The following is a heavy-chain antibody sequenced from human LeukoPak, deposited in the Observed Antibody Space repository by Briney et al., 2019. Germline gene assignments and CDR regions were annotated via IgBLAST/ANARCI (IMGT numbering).Heavy chain of an antibody. Sequence: GASLKVSCKASGYTFTSYYMHCGPQAPGQGLECMGIINPSGGSTSYAQKFQGRVTMTRDTSTSTVYMELSSLRSEDTAVYYCAREGLGYCSSTSCYGDWYFDLWGRGTLVTVSS. CDR1: GYTFTSYY. CDR2: INPSGGST. V-gene: IGHV1-46*01. CDR3: AREGLGYCSSTSCYGDWYFDL. D-gene: IGHD2-2*01. J-gene: IGHJ2*01.